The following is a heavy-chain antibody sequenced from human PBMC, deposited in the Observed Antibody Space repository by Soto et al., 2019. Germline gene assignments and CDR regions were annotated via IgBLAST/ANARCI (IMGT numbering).Heavy chain of an antibody. J-gene: IGHJ3*02. CDR1: GFTFSSYA. Sequence: GGSLRLSCAASGFTFSSYAMHWVRQAPGKGLEWVAVISYDGSNKYYADSVKGRVTISRDNSKNTLYLQMNSLRAEDTAVYYCARDEIGWIQQWSIDAFDIWGQGTMVTVSS. V-gene: IGHV3-30-3*01. D-gene: IGHD5-18*01. CDR3: ARDEIGWIQQWSIDAFDI. CDR2: ISYDGSNK.